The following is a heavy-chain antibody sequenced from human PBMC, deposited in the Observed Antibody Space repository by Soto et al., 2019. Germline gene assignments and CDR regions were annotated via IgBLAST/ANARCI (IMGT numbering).Heavy chain of an antibody. J-gene: IGHJ5*02. CDR2: IYYSGST. CDR3: AIVGLQTGRFDP. CDR1: SGSISSGDYY. Sequence: ASETLSLTCTVCSGSISSGDYYWSWIRKPPGKGLEWIGYIYYSGSTYYNPSLKSRVTISVDTSKNQFSLKLSSVTAADTAVYYRAIVGLQTGRFDPWGHGTLVSVSS. D-gene: IGHD5-12*01. V-gene: IGHV4-30-4*01.